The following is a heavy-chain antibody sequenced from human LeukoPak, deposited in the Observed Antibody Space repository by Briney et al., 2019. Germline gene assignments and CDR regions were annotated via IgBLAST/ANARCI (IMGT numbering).Heavy chain of an antibody. V-gene: IGHV1-2*02. Sequence: ASVRVSCKASGYTFTGNYMHWVRQAPGQGLEWMGWIYPNSGGTKYALKFQGRVTMTRDTSISTAYMELSRLRSDDTAVYYCARAVADSSGYYYELLDYWGQGTLVTVSS. CDR3: ARAVADSSGYYYELLDY. CDR1: GYTFTGNY. CDR2: IYPNSGGT. D-gene: IGHD3-22*01. J-gene: IGHJ4*02.